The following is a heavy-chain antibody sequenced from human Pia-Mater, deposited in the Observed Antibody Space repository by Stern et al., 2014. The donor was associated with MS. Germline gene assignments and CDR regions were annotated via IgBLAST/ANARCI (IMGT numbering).Heavy chain of an antibody. D-gene: IGHD2-15*01. V-gene: IGHV3-30*18. CDR2: ISNDGNEK. CDR1: GFTLRSYG. J-gene: IGHJ6*02. CDR3: AKDRLFCSGGGCYAMDV. Sequence: DQLVESGGGVVQPGRSLRLSCAASGFTLRSYGMHWVRQAPGKGLEWGAVISNDGNEKYYTDSVKGRFTISRDNSKNTLYLQMNSLTTEDTAVYYCAKDRLFCSGGGCYAMDVWGQGTTVTVSS.